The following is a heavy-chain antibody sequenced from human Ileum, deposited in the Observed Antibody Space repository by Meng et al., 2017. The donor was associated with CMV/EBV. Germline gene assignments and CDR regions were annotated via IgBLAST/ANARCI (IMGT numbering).Heavy chain of an antibody. CDR2: IYYSGIT. CDR3: ARDLRGVVVAAKGGFDY. J-gene: IGHJ4*02. V-gene: IGHV4-39*07. CDR1: ISTSTYY. Sequence: ISTSTYYWGWIRQPPGKGLEWIGSIYYSGITYYNPSLKSRLTISVDTSKNQFSLNVSSVTAADTAVYFCARDLRGVVVAAKGGFDYWGQGTLVTVSS. D-gene: IGHD2-15*01.